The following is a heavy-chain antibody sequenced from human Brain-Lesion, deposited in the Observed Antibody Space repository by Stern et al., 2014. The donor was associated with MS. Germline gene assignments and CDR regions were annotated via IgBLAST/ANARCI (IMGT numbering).Heavy chain of an antibody. Sequence: VQLVESGPGLVKPSQTLSLSCTVSGGSISSGGYYWSWIRQPAGKGLEWIGRIFNSGSTSYNPSLKSGVTIQINTSKTQFSLRLNPMTAADTAVYYCARGRVVPGFQYYATDVWGQGTTVIVSS. V-gene: IGHV4-61*02. CDR3: ARGRVVPGFQYYATDV. CDR2: IFNSGST. D-gene: IGHD2-2*01. J-gene: IGHJ6*02. CDR1: GGSISSGGYY.